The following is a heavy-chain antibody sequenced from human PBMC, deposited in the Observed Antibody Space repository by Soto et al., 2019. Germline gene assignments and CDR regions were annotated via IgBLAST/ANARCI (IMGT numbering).Heavy chain of an antibody. Sequence: QVQLQESGPGLVKPSQTLSLTCTVSGGSISSGGYYWSWIRQHPGKGLEWIGYIYYSGSTYYNPSLKSRVTISVDTSKNQCSLKLSSVTAADTAVYYCAREGDRDWYFDLWGRGTLVTVSS. D-gene: IGHD3-10*01. V-gene: IGHV4-31*03. CDR1: GGSISSGGYY. CDR3: AREGDRDWYFDL. J-gene: IGHJ2*01. CDR2: IYYSGST.